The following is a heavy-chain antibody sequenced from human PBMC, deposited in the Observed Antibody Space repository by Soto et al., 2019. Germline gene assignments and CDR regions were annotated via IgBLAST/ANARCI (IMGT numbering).Heavy chain of an antibody. D-gene: IGHD2-8*01. CDR2: IIPILGIA. V-gene: IGHV1-69*04. CDR1: GGTFSSYT. CDR3: ARDIGYCTNGVCYTEKYNWFDP. J-gene: IGHJ5*02. Sequence: GASVKVSCKASGGTFSSYTISWVRQAPGQGLEWMGRIIPILGIANYAQKFQGRVTITADKSTSTAYMELSSLRSEDTAVYYCARDIGYCTNGVCYTEKYNWFDPWGQGTLVTVSS.